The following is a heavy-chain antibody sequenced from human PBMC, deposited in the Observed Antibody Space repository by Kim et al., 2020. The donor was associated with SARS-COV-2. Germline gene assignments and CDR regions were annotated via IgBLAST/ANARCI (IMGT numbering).Heavy chain of an antibody. CDR2: IYYSGST. V-gene: IGHV4-59*08. CDR1: GGSISSYY. D-gene: IGHD6-19*01. J-gene: IGHJ5*02. Sequence: SETLSLTCTVSGGSISSYYWSWIRQPPGKGLEWIGYIYYSGSTNYNPSLKSRVTISVDTSKNQFSLKLSSVTAADTAVYYCARHSSGWYDGSGFDTWGQGTLVTVSS. CDR3: ARHSSGWYDGSGFDT.